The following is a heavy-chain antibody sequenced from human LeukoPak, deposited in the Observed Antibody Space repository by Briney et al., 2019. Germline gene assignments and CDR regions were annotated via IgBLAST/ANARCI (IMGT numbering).Heavy chain of an antibody. Sequence: ASVKVSCKASGYTFTSYYMHWVRQAPGQGLEWMGIINPSGGSTSYAQKFQGRVTMTRDTSTSTVHMELSSLRSEDTAVYYCARDVPLYGSGRHYYYYGMDVWGQGTTVTVSS. D-gene: IGHD3-10*01. V-gene: IGHV1-46*01. J-gene: IGHJ6*02. CDR1: GYTFTSYY. CDR3: ARDVPLYGSGRHYYYYGMDV. CDR2: INPSGGST.